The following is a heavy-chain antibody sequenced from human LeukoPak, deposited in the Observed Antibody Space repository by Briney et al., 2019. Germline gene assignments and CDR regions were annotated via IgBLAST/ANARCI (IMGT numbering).Heavy chain of an antibody. D-gene: IGHD3-22*01. CDR2: ITSSGDAT. CDR3: AKDRPNYHESNGHYYRPNGDY. J-gene: IGHJ4*02. V-gene: IGHV3-23*01. Sequence: GRSLRVSCAASGFTFNIYSMSWVRQAPGKGREWVSSITSSGDATFYADSVKDRFTISRDNSKNTLYLQMSRLRAEDTAVYYCAKDRPNYHESNGHYYRPNGDYWGQGTLVTVSS. CDR1: GFTFNIYS.